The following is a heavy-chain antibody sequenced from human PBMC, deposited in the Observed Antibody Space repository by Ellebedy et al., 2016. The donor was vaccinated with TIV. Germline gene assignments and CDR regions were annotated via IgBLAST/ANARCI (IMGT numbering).Heavy chain of an antibody. Sequence: SGPTLVKPTQTLTLTCTFSGFSLSTSGMCVNWIRQPPGKALEWLAHIDWDDDKYYSTSLKTRLTISKDTSKNQVVLTMTNMDPVDTATYYCARSRKPNWGPHTYYDYGLDVWGQGTTVTVSS. CDR1: GFSLSTSGMC. V-gene: IGHV2-70*01. CDR2: IDWDDDK. CDR3: ARSRKPNWGPHTYYDYGLDV. J-gene: IGHJ6*02. D-gene: IGHD7-27*01.